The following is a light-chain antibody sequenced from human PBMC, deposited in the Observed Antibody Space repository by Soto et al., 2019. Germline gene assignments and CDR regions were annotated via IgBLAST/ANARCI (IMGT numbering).Light chain of an antibody. CDR1: PSISCS. V-gene: IGKV3-15*01. J-gene: IGKJ1*01. CDR2: GAS. Sequence: EIVMTQSPATLSVSPGVRATLSCRASPSISCSLAWYKQNPGQAPTLLIYGASTRATGIPARFSGSGSGTEFTLTISSLQSEDFAVYYCQQYNNWPPWTFGQGTKVEIK. CDR3: QQYNNWPPWT.